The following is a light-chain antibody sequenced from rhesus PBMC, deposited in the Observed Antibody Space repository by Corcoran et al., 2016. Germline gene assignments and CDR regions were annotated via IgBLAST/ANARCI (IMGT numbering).Light chain of an antibody. CDR3: MQALDFPPT. V-gene: IGKV2-104*02. Sequence: DVVMTQTPLSLPVTPGEPASISCRSSQSLLDSEDGNTYLDWYLQTPGQSQQLLIYELSNRAFGVPERFSGSWSDTEVTLKISRVEAEEVGVYYCMQALDFPPTFGQGTKVEIK. CDR1: QSLLDSEDGNTY. CDR2: ELS. J-gene: IGKJ1*01.